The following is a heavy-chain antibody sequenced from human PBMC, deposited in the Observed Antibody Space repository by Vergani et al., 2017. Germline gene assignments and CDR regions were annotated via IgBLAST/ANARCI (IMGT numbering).Heavy chain of an antibody. Sequence: EVQLVESGGGLVKPGGSLRLSCAASGFTFSSYSMNWVRQAPGKGLEWVSSISSSSSYIYYADSVKGRFTISRDNAKNALYLQMNSLRAEDTAVYYCARENHGSGSYPTMNYYYYGMDVWGRGTTVTVSS. CDR1: GFTFSSYS. CDR3: ARENHGSGSYPTMNYYYYGMDV. CDR2: ISSSSSYI. J-gene: IGHJ6*02. D-gene: IGHD3-10*01. V-gene: IGHV3-21*01.